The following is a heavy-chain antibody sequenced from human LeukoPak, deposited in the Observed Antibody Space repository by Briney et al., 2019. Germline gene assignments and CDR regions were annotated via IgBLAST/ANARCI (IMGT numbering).Heavy chain of an antibody. V-gene: IGHV3-53*01. CDR3: ARSGGWYGRTAYYFDY. Sequence: PGGSLRLSCTVSGFTVSSNSMSWVRQAPGKGLEWVSFIYSGTIHYSDSVKGRFTISRDNAKNSLYLQMNSLRAEDTALYYCARSGGWYGRTAYYFDYWGQGTLVTVSS. CDR2: IYSGTI. D-gene: IGHD6-19*01. CDR1: GFTVSSNS. J-gene: IGHJ4*02.